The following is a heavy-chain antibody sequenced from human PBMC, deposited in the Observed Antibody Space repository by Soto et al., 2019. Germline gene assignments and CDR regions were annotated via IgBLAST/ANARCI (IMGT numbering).Heavy chain of an antibody. CDR1: GYTFTSYY. CDR2: INPSGGST. CDR3: AIVEVPTAMALSHTLDM. J-gene: IGHJ3*02. V-gene: IGHV1-46*01. Sequence: VASLKVSGKASGYTFTSYYMHWVRQAPGQGLEWMGIINPSGGSTSYAQKFQGRVTMTRYTSTSTVYMELCSLRSEDTAVYYCAIVEVPTAMALSHTLDMWGQGTIV. D-gene: IGHD5-18*01.